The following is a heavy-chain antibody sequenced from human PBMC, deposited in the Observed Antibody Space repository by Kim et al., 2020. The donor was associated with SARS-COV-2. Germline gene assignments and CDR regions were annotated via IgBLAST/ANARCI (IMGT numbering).Heavy chain of an antibody. Sequence: ASVKVSCKASGYTFTSYAMHWVRQAPGQRLEWMGWINAGNGNTKYSQKFQGRVTITRDTSASTAYMELSSLRSEDTAVYYCARDPGEEYFLHFDYWGQGTLVTVSS. D-gene: IGHD3-16*01. J-gene: IGHJ4*02. CDR3: ARDPGEEYFLHFDY. CDR2: INAGNGNT. V-gene: IGHV1-3*01. CDR1: GYTFTSYA.